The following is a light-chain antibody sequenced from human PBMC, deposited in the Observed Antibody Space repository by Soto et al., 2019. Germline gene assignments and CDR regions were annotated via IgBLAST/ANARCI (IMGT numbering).Light chain of an antibody. CDR1: SSDVGGFNY. V-gene: IGLV2-14*03. J-gene: IGLJ1*01. CDR3: SSYTPSSTPV. Sequence: QSVLTQPASVSGSPGQSIAISCTGTSSDVGGFNYVSWYQQHPGKAPKFMIYDVSSRPSGVSDRFSGSKSGNTASLTISGLQAEDEADYYCSSYTPSSTPVFGPGTK. CDR2: DVS.